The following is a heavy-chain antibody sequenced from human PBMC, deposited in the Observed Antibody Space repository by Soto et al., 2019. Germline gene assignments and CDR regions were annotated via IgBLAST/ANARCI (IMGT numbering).Heavy chain of an antibody. D-gene: IGHD3-3*01. V-gene: IGHV3-30-3*01. CDR2: ISYDGSNK. CDR3: ARALEWSWSPADY. Sequence: GGSLRLSCAASGFTFSSYAMHWVRQAPGKGLEWVAVISYDGSNKYYADSVKGRFTISRDNSKNTLYLQMNSLRAEDTAVYYCARALEWSWSPADYWGQGTLVTVSS. CDR1: GFTFSSYA. J-gene: IGHJ4*02.